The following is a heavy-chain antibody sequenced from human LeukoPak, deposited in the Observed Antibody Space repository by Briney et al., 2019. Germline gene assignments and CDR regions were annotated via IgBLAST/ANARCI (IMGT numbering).Heavy chain of an antibody. J-gene: IGHJ5*02. CDR3: ARCYYDFWSGSGDWFDP. D-gene: IGHD3-3*01. V-gene: IGHV4-31*03. CDR1: GGSISSGGYY. Sequence: SETLSLTCTVSGGSISSGGYYWSWIRQHPGTGLEWIGYIYYSGSTYYNPSLKSRVTISVDTSKNQFSLKLGSVTAADTAVYYCARCYYDFWSGSGDWFDPWGQGTLVTVSS. CDR2: IYYSGST.